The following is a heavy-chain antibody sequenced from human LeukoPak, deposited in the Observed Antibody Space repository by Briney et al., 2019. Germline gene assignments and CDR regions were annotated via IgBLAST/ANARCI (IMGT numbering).Heavy chain of an antibody. CDR2: IKQDGSEK. CDR1: GFTFSSYW. CDR3: ARGGGMGHYYYYMDV. J-gene: IGHJ6*03. V-gene: IGHV3-7*03. Sequence: GGSLRLSCAASGFTFSSYWMRWVRQAPGKGLEWVANIKQDGSEKYYVDSVKGRFTISRDNAKNSLYLQMNSLRAEDTAVYYCARGGGMGHYYYYMDVWGKGTTVTISS. D-gene: IGHD5-24*01.